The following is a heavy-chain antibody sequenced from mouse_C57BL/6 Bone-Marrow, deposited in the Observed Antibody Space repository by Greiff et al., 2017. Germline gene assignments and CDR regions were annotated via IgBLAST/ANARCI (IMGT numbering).Heavy chain of an antibody. CDR1: GYTFTSYW. V-gene: IGHV1-59*01. CDR2: IDPSDSYT. CDR3: APRDFDY. J-gene: IGHJ2*01. Sequence: VQLQQPGAELVRPGTSVKLSCKASGYTFTSYWMHWVKQRPGQGLEWIGVIDPSDSYTNYNQKFKGKATLTVDPSSSTAYMQLSSLTSEDSAVYCCAPRDFDYWGQGTTLTVSS.